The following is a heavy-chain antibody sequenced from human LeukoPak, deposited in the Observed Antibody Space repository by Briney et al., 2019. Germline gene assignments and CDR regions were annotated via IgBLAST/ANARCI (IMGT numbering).Heavy chain of an antibody. CDR3: ARVWFGFDP. CDR2: IYHSGST. CDR1: GGSISSGGYS. V-gene: IGHV4-30-2*01. Sequence: SQTLSLTCAGSGGSISSGGYSWSWVRQPPGKGLEWIGYIYHSGSTYYNPSLKSRVTISVDRSKNQFSLKLSSVTAADTAVYYCARVWFGFDPWGQGTLVTVSS. J-gene: IGHJ5*02. D-gene: IGHD3-10*01.